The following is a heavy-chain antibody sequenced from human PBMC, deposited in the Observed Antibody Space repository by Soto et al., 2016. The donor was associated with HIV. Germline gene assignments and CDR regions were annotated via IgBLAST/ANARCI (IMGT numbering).Heavy chain of an antibody. D-gene: IGHD3-9*01. CDR1: GFIFGDFA. CDR2: VTWNGGNT. Sequence: EVQLVESGGGVVRPGGSLRLSCTASGFIFGDFAMSWVRQAPGMGLEWVCGVTWNGGNTGYAASVKGRFTVSRDNAKNSLYLQMNSLRVEDTALYFCARDDILDVWGKGTAVTVSS. CDR3: ARDDILDV. J-gene: IGHJ6*04. V-gene: IGHV3-20*04.